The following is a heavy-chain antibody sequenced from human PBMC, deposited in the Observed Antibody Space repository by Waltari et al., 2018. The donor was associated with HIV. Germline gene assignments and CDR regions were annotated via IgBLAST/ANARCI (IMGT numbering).Heavy chain of an antibody. CDR3: ARHSLTYYYDSSGYSVAFDY. D-gene: IGHD3-22*01. V-gene: IGHV4-39*01. Sequence: QLQLQESGPGLVKPSETLSLTCTVSGGSISSSSYYWGWIRQPPGQGLEWIGSIYYSGRPCDNPALKSRVTMSVDTSKNEFALKQSSVTAADTAVYYCARHSLTYYYDSSGYSVAFDYWGQGTLVTVSS. CDR1: GGSISSSSYY. J-gene: IGHJ4*02. CDR2: IYYSGRP.